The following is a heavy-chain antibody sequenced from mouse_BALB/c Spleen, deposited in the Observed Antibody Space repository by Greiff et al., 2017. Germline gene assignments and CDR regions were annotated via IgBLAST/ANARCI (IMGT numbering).Heavy chain of an antibody. J-gene: IGHJ3*01. Sequence: ESGPGLVKPSQSLSLTCTVTGYSITSYYAWNWIRQFPGNKLEWMGYISYSGSTSYNPSLKSRISITRDTSKNQFFLQLNSVTTEDTATYYCAYDYVAWFAYWGQGTLVTVSA. V-gene: IGHV3-2*02. CDR2: ISYSGST. CDR1: GYSITSYYA. CDR3: AYDYVAWFAY. D-gene: IGHD2-4*01.